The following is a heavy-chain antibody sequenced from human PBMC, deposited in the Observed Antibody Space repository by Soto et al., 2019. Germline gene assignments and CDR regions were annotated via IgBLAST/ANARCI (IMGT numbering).Heavy chain of an antibody. CDR1: GYDFTAYD. J-gene: IGHJ6*02. CDR3: GRGPSPRAPAGGTPYYYAMDV. D-gene: IGHD2-2*01. V-gene: IGHV1-8*02. CDR2: MNPINGAT. Sequence: EASVKVSCKASGYDFTAYDINWVRQASGQGLEWMGWMNPINGATGSARRFQGRVSMTRNTATATAYLELTSLRSHDSAVYFCGRGPSPRAPAGGTPYYYAMDVWGQGTTVTVSS.